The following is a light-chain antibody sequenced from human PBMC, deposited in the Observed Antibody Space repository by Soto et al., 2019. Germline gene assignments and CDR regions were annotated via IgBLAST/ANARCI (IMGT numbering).Light chain of an antibody. CDR1: QSVSSNY. J-gene: IGKJ1*01. V-gene: IGKV3-20*01. CDR3: QQFGSAWT. CDR2: GTS. Sequence: EIVLTQSPGTLSVSPGERATLSCRATQSVSSNYFAWYQQKPGQAPRLLIYGTSSRATGTPDSFSGSGSGTDFTLTISRLEPEDFAVYYCQQFGSAWTFGQGTKGDIK.